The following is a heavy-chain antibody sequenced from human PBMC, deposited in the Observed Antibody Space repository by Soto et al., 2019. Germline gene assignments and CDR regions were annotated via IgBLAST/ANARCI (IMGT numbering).Heavy chain of an antibody. V-gene: IGHV3-13*01. Sequence: PGGSLRLSCAASGFTFSSYDIHWVRQTTEKGLEWVSAIGTVGDTYYLGSVRGRFTISRENAKNSLYLQMNSLRAGDTAVYYCARELRAETGGLDYYYGMDVWGQGTTVTVSS. CDR1: GFTFSSYD. D-gene: IGHD2-15*01. J-gene: IGHJ6*02. CDR3: ARELRAETGGLDYYYGMDV. CDR2: IGTVGDT.